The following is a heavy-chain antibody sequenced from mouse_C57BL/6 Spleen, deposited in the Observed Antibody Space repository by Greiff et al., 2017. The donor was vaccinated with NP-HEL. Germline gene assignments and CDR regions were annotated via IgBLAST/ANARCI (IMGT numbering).Heavy chain of an antibody. CDR3: ARWELGRRGFAY. D-gene: IGHD4-1*01. CDR1: GYTFTSYW. Sequence: QVQLQQPGAELVKPGASVKLSCKASGYTFTSYWMHWVKQRPGQGLEWIGMIHPNSGSTYYNEKFKSKATLTVAKSSSTAYMQLSSLTSEDSAVYDCARWELGRRGFAYWGQGTLVTVSA. CDR2: IHPNSGST. J-gene: IGHJ3*01. V-gene: IGHV1-64*01.